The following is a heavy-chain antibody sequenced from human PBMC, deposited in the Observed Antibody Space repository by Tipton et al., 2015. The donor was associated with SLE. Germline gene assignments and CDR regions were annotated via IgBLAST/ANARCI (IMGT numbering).Heavy chain of an antibody. CDR3: ASVLRGDYWYFDL. J-gene: IGHJ2*01. D-gene: IGHD3-3*01. V-gene: IGHV4-34*01. Sequence: TLSLTCAVYGGSFSGYYWSWIRQPPGKGLGWIGEINHSGSTNYNPSLKSRVTTSVDTTKNQFSLKLSSVTAADTAVYYCASVLRGDYWYFDLWGRGTLVTVSS. CDR1: GGSFSGYY. CDR2: INHSGST.